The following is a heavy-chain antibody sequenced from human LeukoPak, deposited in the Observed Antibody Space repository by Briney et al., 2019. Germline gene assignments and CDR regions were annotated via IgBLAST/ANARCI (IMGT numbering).Heavy chain of an antibody. CDR1: GYTLTELS. CDR2: FDPEDGET. V-gene: IGHV1-24*01. CDR3: ATRNRGYSYGYWFDP. D-gene: IGHD5-18*01. J-gene: IGHJ5*02. Sequence: ASVKVSCKVSGYTLTELSMHWVRQPPGKGLGWMGGFDPEDGETIYAQKFQGRVTMTEDTSTDTAYMELSSLRSEDTAVYYCATRNRGYSYGYWFDPWGQGTLVTVSS.